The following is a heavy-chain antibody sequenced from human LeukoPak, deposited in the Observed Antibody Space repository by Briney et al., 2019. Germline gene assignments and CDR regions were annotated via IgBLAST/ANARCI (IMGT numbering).Heavy chain of an antibody. CDR3: ARAFGYGFDF. J-gene: IGHJ4*02. CDR1: GFTFSTYD. D-gene: IGHD3-16*01. V-gene: IGHV3-21*01. Sequence: GGSLRLSCVASGFTFSTYDMNWVRQAPRKGLEWVSAITSTSNHINYADSVKGRFTISRDSANNSLYLQMNSLRAEDTAVYYCARAFGYGFDFWGQGTLVTVSS. CDR2: ITSTSNHI.